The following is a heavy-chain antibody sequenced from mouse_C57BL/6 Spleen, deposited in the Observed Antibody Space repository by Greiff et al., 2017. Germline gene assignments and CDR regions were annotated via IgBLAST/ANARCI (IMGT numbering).Heavy chain of an antibody. CDR3: ARRGPYYYGSSYNWYFDV. D-gene: IGHD1-1*01. Sequence: QVQLQQPGAELVRPGSSVKLSCKASGYTFTSYWMDWVKQRPGQGLEWIGNIYPSDSETHYNQKFKDKATLTVDKSSSTAYMQLSSLTSEDSAVYYCARRGPYYYGSSYNWYFDVWGTGTTVTVSS. CDR1: GYTFTSYW. J-gene: IGHJ1*03. CDR2: IYPSDSET. V-gene: IGHV1-61*01.